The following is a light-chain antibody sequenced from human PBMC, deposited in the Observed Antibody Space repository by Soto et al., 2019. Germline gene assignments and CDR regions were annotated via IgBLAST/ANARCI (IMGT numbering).Light chain of an antibody. J-gene: IGLJ2*01. CDR1: KLGDRY. CDR2: EDN. Sequence: SSELTQPPSVSVSPGQTASITCSGDKLGDRYTSWYQQKAGQSPVLVIYEDNKRPSQIPARFSGSNSGNTATLTISGTQAMDEADYYCQAWDSSTHVVFGGGTKVTVL. V-gene: IGLV3-1*01. CDR3: QAWDSSTHVV.